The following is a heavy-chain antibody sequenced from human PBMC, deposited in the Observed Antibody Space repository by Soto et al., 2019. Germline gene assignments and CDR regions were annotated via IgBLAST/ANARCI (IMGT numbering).Heavy chain of an antibody. CDR3: AEVGAGFGALFSVMDV. V-gene: IGHV3-23*01. J-gene: IGHJ6*03. Sequence: EVQLLESGGGLVQPGGSLRLSCAASGFTFSNYAMTWVRQAPGKGLEWVSATSGSGGSTYYADFVKGRFTVSRDNSKHTLYLQMTSVGAEDTALFSCAEVGAGFGALFSVMDVWGKATKVTGSS. D-gene: IGHD3-10*01. CDR1: GFTFSNYA. CDR2: TSGSGGST.